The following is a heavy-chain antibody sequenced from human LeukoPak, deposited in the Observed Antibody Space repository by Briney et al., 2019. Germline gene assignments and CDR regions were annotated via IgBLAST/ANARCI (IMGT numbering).Heavy chain of an antibody. Sequence: PGGSLRLSCAASGFTFSSYAMHWVRQAPGQGLDWVAFIRNDGSIKYYADSVKGRFTIPRDNSRNTLYLQMNSLRTEDTAVYYCARGDCSGDCYHPLYYWGQGSLVTVSS. CDR1: GFTFSSYA. J-gene: IGHJ4*02. V-gene: IGHV3-30*02. D-gene: IGHD2-21*02. CDR2: IRNDGSIK. CDR3: ARGDCSGDCYHPLYY.